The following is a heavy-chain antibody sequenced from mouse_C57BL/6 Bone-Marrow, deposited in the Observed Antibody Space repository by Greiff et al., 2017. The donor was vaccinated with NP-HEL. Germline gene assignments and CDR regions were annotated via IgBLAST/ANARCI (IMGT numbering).Heavy chain of an antibody. CDR1: GYAFSSYW. Sequence: QVQLQQSGAELVKPGASVKISCKASGYAFSSYWMNWVKQRPGKGLEWIGQIYPGDGDTNYNGKFKGKATLTADKSSSTAYMQLSSLTSEDSAVYFCARWGSWNYFDYWGQGTTLTVSS. CDR2: IYPGDGDT. J-gene: IGHJ2*01. V-gene: IGHV1-80*01. CDR3: ARWGSWNYFDY.